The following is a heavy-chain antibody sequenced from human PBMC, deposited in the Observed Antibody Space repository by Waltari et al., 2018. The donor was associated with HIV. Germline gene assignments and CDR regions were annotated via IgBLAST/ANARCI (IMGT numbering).Heavy chain of an antibody. Sequence: EVQLVESGGGLVQPGRSLRLSCAASGFTFDAYPSPRVRQAPGEGLEWVSGITWNGGSTAYADSVKGRFSISRDNAKNSLYLQMNSLRAEDTALYYCAKASIRGVFDYWGQGTLVTVSS. CDR2: ITWNGGST. CDR3: AKASIRGVFDY. D-gene: IGHD3-10*01. V-gene: IGHV3-9*01. CDR1: GFTFDAYP. J-gene: IGHJ4*02.